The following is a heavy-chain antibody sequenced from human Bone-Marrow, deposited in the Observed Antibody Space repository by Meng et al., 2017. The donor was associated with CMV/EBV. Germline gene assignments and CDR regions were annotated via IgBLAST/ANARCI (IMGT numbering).Heavy chain of an antibody. CDR3: AKGGYYDSSGYGLAY. V-gene: IGHV3-48*04. J-gene: IGHJ4*02. D-gene: IGHD3-22*01. Sequence: GGSLRLSCAASGFTFSSYSMNWVRQAPGKGLEWVSYISSSSSTIYYADSVKGRFTISRDNAKNSLYLQMNSLRAEDMALYYCAKGGYYDSSGYGLAYWGQGPLVTCSS. CDR2: ISSSSSTI. CDR1: GFTFSSYS.